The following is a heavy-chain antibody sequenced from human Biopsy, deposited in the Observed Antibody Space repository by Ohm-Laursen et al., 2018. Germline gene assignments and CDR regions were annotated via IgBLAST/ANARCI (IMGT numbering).Heavy chain of an antibody. CDR1: GYTFTSYD. V-gene: IGHV1-8*01. Sequence: VASVKVSCNVSGYTFTSYDITWVRQASGQGPEWIGWLNPVSGNSNFGQKFRGRVTVTSDTSISTAYMELSGLTSDDTATYYCGRAVRNQLLTDPWGQGTLVTVTS. CDR3: GRAVRNQLLTDP. D-gene: IGHD1-7*01. J-gene: IGHJ5*02. CDR2: LNPVSGNS.